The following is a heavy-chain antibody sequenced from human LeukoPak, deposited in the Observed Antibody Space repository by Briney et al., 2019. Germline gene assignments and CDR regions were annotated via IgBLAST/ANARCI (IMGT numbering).Heavy chain of an antibody. V-gene: IGHV4-39*07. CDR1: GGSISSSSYY. CDR3: ARDSITIFGVVIFPNWFDP. D-gene: IGHD3-3*01. J-gene: IGHJ5*02. Sequence: SETLSLTSTVSGGSISSSSYYWGWIRQPPGKGLEWIGSIYYSGSTYYNPSLKSRVTISVDTSKNQFSLKLSSVTAADTAVYYCARDSITIFGVVIFPNWFDPWGQGTLVTVSS. CDR2: IYYSGST.